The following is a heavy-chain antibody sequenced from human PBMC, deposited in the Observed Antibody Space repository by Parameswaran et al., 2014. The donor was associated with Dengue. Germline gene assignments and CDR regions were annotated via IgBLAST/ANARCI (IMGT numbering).Heavy chain of an antibody. CDR3: ARASRYYYGSGPFDY. CDR2: IWYDGSNK. Sequence: VRQAPGKGLEWVAVIWYDGSNKYYADSVKGRFTISRDNSKNTLYLQMNSLRAEDTAVYYCARASRYYYGSGPFDYWGQGTLVTVSS. V-gene: IGHV3-33*01. J-gene: IGHJ4*02. D-gene: IGHD3-10*01.